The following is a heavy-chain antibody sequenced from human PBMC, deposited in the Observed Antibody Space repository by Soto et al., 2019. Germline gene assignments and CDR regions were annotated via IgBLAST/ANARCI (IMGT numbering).Heavy chain of an antibody. D-gene: IGHD3-22*01. CDR1: GFTFSTYS. Sequence: EVQLVESGGGLVQPGGSLRLSCAASGFTFSTYSMNWVRQAPGKGLEWVSYISSSSSTIYYADSVKGRFTISRDNAKNSLYLQRNSLRAEDTAVYYCARGTGAAAWWYYDGSGYYSYWGQGTLVTVSS. CDR2: ISSSSSTI. J-gene: IGHJ4*02. V-gene: IGHV3-48*01. CDR3: ARGTGAAAWWYYDGSGYYSY.